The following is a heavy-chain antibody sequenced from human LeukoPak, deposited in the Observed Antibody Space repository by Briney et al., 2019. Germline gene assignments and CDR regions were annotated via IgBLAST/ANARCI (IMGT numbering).Heavy chain of an antibody. CDR2: INSDGSIT. CDR3: ARVTASWHPYVDY. CDR1: GFTLRSYW. J-gene: IGHJ4*02. V-gene: IGHV3-74*01. D-gene: IGHD2-2*01. Sequence: LGGSLRLSCAASGFTLRSYWMPWFRQAPGERLVWVSRINSDGSITSYADSVEGRFTISRDNAENTLYLQMNSLRVEDTAVYYCARVTASWHPYVDYWGQGTLVTVSS.